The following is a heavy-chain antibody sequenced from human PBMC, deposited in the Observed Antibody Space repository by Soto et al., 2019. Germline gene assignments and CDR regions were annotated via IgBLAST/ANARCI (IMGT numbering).Heavy chain of an antibody. V-gene: IGHV1-46*01. J-gene: IGHJ3*02. Sequence: QVQLVQSGAEVKKPGASVKVSCKASGYTFTSYYLHWVRQAPGQGLEWMGIINPSGGSTSYAQKFQGRVTMTRDAATSTVYMERSGIGSDDTAVYYCARDRVVLAAHDAFDIWGQGTMVTVSS. D-gene: IGHD2-15*01. CDR3: ARDRVVLAAHDAFDI. CDR1: GYTFTSYY. CDR2: INPSGGST.